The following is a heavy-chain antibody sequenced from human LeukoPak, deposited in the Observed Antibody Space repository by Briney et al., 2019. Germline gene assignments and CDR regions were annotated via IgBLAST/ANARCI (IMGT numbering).Heavy chain of an antibody. CDR3: ARSHGYGSGSYYNIDY. CDR1: GGSFSGYY. J-gene: IGHJ4*02. V-gene: IGHV4-34*01. D-gene: IGHD3-10*01. Sequence: KPSETLSLTCAVYGGSFSGYYWSWIRQPPGKGLERIGEINHSGSTNYNPSLKSRVTISVDTSKNQFSLKLSSVTAADTAVYNCARSHGYGSGSYYNIDYWGQGTLVTVSS. CDR2: INHSGST.